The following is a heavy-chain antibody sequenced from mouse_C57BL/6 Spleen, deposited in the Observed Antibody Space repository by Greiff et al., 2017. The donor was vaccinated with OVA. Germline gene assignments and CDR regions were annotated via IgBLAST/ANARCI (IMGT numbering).Heavy chain of an antibody. CDR2: INPSNGGT. CDR3: ARSVYYDYDVGWYFDV. D-gene: IGHD2-4*01. V-gene: IGHV1-53*01. J-gene: IGHJ1*03. Sequence: VQLQQSGTELVKPGASVKLSCKASGYTFTSYWMHWVKQRPGQGLEWIGNINPSNGGTNYNEKFKSKATLTVDKSSSTAYMQLSSLTSEDSAVYYCARSVYYDYDVGWYFDVWGTGTTVTVSS. CDR1: GYTFTSYW.